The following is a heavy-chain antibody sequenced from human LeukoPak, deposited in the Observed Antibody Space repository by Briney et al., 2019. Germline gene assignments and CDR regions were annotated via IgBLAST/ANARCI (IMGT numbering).Heavy chain of an antibody. V-gene: IGHV4-59*01. Sequence: SETLSLTCTVSGGSISGYYWSWIRQPPGKGLEWIGYIHYSGSTNYNPSLKSRVTISVDTSKNQFSLKLSSVTAADTAVYYCARLGTTAYYPPGCWGQGTLVTVSS. CDR3: ARLGTTAYYPPGC. CDR1: GGSISGYY. J-gene: IGHJ4*02. D-gene: IGHD3-9*01. CDR2: IHYSGST.